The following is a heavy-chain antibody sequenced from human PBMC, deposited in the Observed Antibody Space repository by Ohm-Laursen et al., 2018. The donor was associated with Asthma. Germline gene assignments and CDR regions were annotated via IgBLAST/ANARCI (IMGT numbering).Heavy chain of an antibody. CDR3: ARYNYCGGDGCSHVFDY. CDR1: GGSISSGESY. CDR2: MHYSGTT. Sequence: SQTLSLTCTVSGGSISSGESYWTWIRQPPGKGLEWIAYMHYSGTTYYSPSLKSRISISVDTSKDQFSLNLISVTAADTAIYYCARYNYCGGDGCSHVFDYWGQGIPVTVSS. D-gene: IGHD2-21*01. J-gene: IGHJ4*02. V-gene: IGHV4-30-4*08.